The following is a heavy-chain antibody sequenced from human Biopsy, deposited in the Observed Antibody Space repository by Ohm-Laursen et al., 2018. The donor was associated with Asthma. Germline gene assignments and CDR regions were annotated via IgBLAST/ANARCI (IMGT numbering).Heavy chain of an antibody. CDR3: VRGSSSWHHGPFHYYYGLDV. Sequence: SDTLSLTCTVYGGSFSSNYWGWIRQPPGKGLEWIGSIYYSGTTYYNPSLESRFTVSADTSKNQFSLKLLSVTAADTAVYYCVRGSSSWHHGPFHYYYGLDVWGQGTTATVSS. CDR2: IYYSGTT. J-gene: IGHJ6*02. CDR1: GGSFSSNY. D-gene: IGHD6-13*01. V-gene: IGHV4-39*01.